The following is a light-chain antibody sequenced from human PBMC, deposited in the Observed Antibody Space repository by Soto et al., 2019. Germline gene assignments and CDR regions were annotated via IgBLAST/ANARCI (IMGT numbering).Light chain of an antibody. CDR3: MQALQMSIT. V-gene: IGKV2-28*01. CDR2: LGS. CDR1: QSLLHSNGYNY. Sequence: DIVMTQSPLSLPVTPGEPASISCRSSQSLLHSNGYNYLDWFLQKPGQSPQLLIYLGSNRASGVPDRFSGSGSGTDFTLRISRVEAEDVGLYYCMQALQMSITFGQGTRLEIK. J-gene: IGKJ5*01.